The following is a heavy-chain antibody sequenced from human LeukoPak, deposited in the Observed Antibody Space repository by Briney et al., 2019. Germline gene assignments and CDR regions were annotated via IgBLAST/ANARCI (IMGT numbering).Heavy chain of an antibody. J-gene: IGHJ6*02. CDR1: GYTFTSYY. CDR2: INPNSGGT. D-gene: IGHD5-18*01. CDR3: ARDLKDTAMPRDYYYYGMDV. Sequence: ASVKVSCKASGYTFTSYYMHWVRQAPGQGLEWMGWINPNSGGTNYAQKFQGRVTMTRDTSISTAYMELSRLRSDDTAVYYCARDLKDTAMPRDYYYYGMDVWGQGTTVTVSS. V-gene: IGHV1-2*02.